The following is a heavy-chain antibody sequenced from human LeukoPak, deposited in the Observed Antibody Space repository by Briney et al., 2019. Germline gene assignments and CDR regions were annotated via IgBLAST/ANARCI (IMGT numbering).Heavy chain of an antibody. CDR2: ISYDGSNK. D-gene: IGHD3-22*01. Sequence: PGRSLRLSCAASGFTFSSYAMHWVRQAPGKGLEWVAVISYDGSNKYYADSVKGRFTISRDNSKNTLYLQMNSLRAEDTAVYYCARDLVRPEDSSGYYYEAGPRYYYYGMDVWGQGTTVTVSS. CDR3: ARDLVRPEDSSGYYYEAGPRYYYYGMDV. CDR1: GFTFSSYA. V-gene: IGHV3-30-3*01. J-gene: IGHJ6*02.